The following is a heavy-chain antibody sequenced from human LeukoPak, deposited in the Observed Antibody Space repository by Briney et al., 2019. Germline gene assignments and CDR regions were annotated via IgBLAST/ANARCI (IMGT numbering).Heavy chain of an antibody. D-gene: IGHD6-13*01. J-gene: IGHJ4*02. Sequence: GGSLRLSYAASGFTFSYYWMSWVRQAPGKGLEWVANIKQDGREKYYVDSVKGRFTISRDNAKNSLYLQMNSLRAEDTAVYYCARGLAAAFSDWGQGTLVTVSS. CDR2: IKQDGREK. V-gene: IGHV3-7*01. CDR1: GFTFSYYW. CDR3: ARGLAAAFSD.